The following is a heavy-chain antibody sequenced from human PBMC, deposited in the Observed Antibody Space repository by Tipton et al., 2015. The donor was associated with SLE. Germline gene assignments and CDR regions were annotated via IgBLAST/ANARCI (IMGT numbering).Heavy chain of an antibody. CDR1: GVSISTYY. V-gene: IGHV4-59*12. D-gene: IGHD7-27*01. CDR3: ARDPNGGYGSFDY. Sequence: TLSLTCSVSGVSISTYYWSWIRQSPGKGLEWIGFFYFSGSSQYNPSLKSRVAISADTSNNQFSLKLSSVTAADTAVYYCARDPNGGYGSFDYWGLGALVTVSS. J-gene: IGHJ4*02. CDR2: FYFSGSS.